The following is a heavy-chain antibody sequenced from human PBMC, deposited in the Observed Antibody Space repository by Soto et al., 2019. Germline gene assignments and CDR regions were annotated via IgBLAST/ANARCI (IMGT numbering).Heavy chain of an antibody. J-gene: IGHJ6*02. Sequence: PSETLSLTCTVSGGSISSYYWSWIRQPPGKGLEWIGYIYYSGSTNYNPSLKSRVTISVDTSKNQFSLKLSSVTAADTAVYYCARDQLSSAAGTYGMDVWGQGTTVTVSS. V-gene: IGHV4-59*01. CDR3: ARDQLSSAAGTYGMDV. CDR1: GGSISSYY. CDR2: IYYSGST. D-gene: IGHD6-13*01.